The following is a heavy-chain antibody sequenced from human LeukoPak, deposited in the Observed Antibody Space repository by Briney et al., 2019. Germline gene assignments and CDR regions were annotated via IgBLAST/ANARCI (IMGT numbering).Heavy chain of an antibody. V-gene: IGHV3-23*01. J-gene: IGHJ4*02. D-gene: IGHD3-22*01. CDR1: GFTFSRFA. CDR3: AKDANYLDSSGYFIPFDY. Sequence: PGGSLRLSCSASGFTFSRFAMTWVRHLPGEGLGWVSTISGNGVQTFYADSVKGRFSVSRDNSVNIVYLQMNSLRADDSALYSCAKDANYLDSSGYFIPFDYWGPGTLVTVAS. CDR2: ISGNGVQT.